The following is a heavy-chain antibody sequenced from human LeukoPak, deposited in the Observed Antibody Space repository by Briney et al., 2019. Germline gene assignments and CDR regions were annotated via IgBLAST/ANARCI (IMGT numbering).Heavy chain of an antibody. CDR2: INSDGSST. D-gene: IGHD3-10*01. CDR3: ASRSRWFGDRPGFDP. Sequence: GGSLRLSCAASGFTFSSYAMSWVRQAPEKGLVWVSRINSDGSSTSYADSVKGRFTISRDNAKNTLYLQMNSLRAEDTAVYYCASRSRWFGDRPGFDPWGQGTLVTVSS. V-gene: IGHV3-74*01. J-gene: IGHJ5*02. CDR1: GFTFSSYA.